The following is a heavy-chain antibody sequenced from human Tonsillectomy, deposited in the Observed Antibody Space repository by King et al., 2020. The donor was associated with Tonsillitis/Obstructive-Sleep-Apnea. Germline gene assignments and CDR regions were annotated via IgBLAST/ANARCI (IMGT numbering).Heavy chain of an antibody. D-gene: IGHD3-16*01. CDR1: GGSISSYY. V-gene: IGHV4-59*01. CDR3: AKYMRGPIGDYYMDV. Sequence: VQLQESGPGLVKPSETLSLTCTVSGGSISSYYWSWIRQPPGKGLEWIGYIYYSGSTNYNPSLKSRVTISVDTSKNQFSLKLSSVTAADTAVYYCAKYMRGPIGDYYMDVWGKGTTVTVSS. CDR2: IYYSGST. J-gene: IGHJ6*03.